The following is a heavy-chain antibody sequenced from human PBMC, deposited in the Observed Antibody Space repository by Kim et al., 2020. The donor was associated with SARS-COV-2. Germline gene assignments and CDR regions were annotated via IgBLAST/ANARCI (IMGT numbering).Heavy chain of an antibody. Sequence: GGSLRLSCAASGFTFSSYGMHWVRQAPGKGLEWVAVISYDGSNKYYADSVKGRFTISRDNSKNTLYLQMNSLRAEDTAVYYCAKENYGDFSNWGQGTLVTVSS. D-gene: IGHD4-17*01. CDR1: GFTFSSYG. V-gene: IGHV3-30*18. CDR2: ISYDGSNK. CDR3: AKENYGDFSN. J-gene: IGHJ4*02.